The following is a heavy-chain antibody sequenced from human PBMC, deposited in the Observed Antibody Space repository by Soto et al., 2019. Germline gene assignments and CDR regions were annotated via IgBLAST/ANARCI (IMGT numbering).Heavy chain of an antibody. J-gene: IGHJ5*02. D-gene: IGHD2-8*01. CDR3: ARDRSTYGGGGTGEVKENWFDP. CDR2: AYYSGDT. V-gene: IGHV4-59*01. Sequence: SSETLSLTCSVSGGSLSRYYWSWIRQPPGKGLEWIGYAYYSGDTGYNPSLQSRVTMAVDTSKNQVSLKLTSVTAADTAVYYCARDRSTYGGGGTGEVKENWFDPWGQGALVTVSS. CDR1: GGSLSRYY.